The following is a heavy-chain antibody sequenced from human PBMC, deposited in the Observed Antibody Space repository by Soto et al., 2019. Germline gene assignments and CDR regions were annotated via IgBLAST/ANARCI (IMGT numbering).Heavy chain of an antibody. J-gene: IGHJ6*04. CDR3: GRGFGAHYGKAV. D-gene: IGHD3-16*01. CDR2: IKGDGSTT. V-gene: IGHV3-74*01. CDR1: GFTFSDYW. Sequence: EVQLVESGGGLVQPGGSLRLSCAASGFTFSDYWIHWVRQAPGKGLMWVSRIKGDGSTTNYADSVKGRFTVSRDNAKNTLYQKVNGRGAEDRALYYGGRGFGAHYGKAVGAKGPRVSVSS.